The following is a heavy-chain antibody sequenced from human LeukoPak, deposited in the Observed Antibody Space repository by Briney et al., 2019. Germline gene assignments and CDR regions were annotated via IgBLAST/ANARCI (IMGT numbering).Heavy chain of an antibody. CDR2: IIPIFGTA. J-gene: IGHJ4*02. D-gene: IGHD2-15*01. Sequence: ASVKVSCKASGGTFSSYAISWVRQAPGQGLEWMGGIIPIFGTANYAQKFQGRVTITADKSTSTAYMELSSLRVEDTAVYYCAKDRVVVVSAALLFDNWGQGNLVTVSS. V-gene: IGHV1-69*06. CDR3: AKDRVVVVSAALLFDN. CDR1: GGTFSSYA.